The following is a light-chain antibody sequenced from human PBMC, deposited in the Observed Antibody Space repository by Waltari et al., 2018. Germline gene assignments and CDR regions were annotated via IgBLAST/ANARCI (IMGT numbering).Light chain of an antibody. V-gene: IGLV2-14*03. CDR3: SSYSTSSSLIL. CDR1: SSDVGGHDY. CDR2: DVN. Sequence: QSALSQPASVSGSPGQSITISCTGASSDVGGHDYVSWYQQHPGKAPKLIIRDVNNRPSGVSNRFSCSNSGNTASLTISGLQAEDEADYYCSSYSTSSSLILFGEGTKVTVL. J-gene: IGLJ2*01.